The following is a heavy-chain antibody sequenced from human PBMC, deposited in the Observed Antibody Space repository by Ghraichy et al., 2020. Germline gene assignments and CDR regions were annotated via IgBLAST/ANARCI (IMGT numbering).Heavy chain of an antibody. CDR2: ISSNGGST. Sequence: GGSLRLSCAASGFTFSSYAMHWVRQAPGKGLEYVSAISSNGGSTYYADSVKGRFTISRDNSKNTLYLQMGSLRAEDMAVYYCARGHGDYYYGMDVWGQGTTVTVSS. CDR3: ARGHGDYYYGMDV. CDR1: GFTFSSYA. J-gene: IGHJ6*02. V-gene: IGHV3-64*02. D-gene: IGHD4-17*01.